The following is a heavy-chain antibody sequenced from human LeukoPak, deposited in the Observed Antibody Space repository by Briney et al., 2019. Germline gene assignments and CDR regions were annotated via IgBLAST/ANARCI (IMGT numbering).Heavy chain of an antibody. V-gene: IGHV3-9*01. CDR1: GFTFDDYA. J-gene: IGHJ6*03. CDR3: AKDAYGGATFFYYMDV. Sequence: GGSLRLSCAGSGFTFDDYAMHWGRQTPGKGLEWVSGISWNSGNIAYADFVGGRFTISRDNAKNSLSLQMNSLSDEDTAVYYCAKDAYGGATFFYYMDVWGKGTTVTVSS. D-gene: IGHD2/OR15-2a*01. CDR2: ISWNSGNI.